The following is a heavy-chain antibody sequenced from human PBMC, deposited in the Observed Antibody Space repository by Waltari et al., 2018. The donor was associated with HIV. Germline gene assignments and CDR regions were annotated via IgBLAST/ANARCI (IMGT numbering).Heavy chain of an antibody. V-gene: IGHV3-49*03. CDR3: TKGRMTTDY. J-gene: IGHJ4*02. CDR2: IRSKAYGGTT. Sequence: EVQLVESGGGLVEPGRSLRLSCTASGSTLGALDMSWYRQAPGKGLEWVGCIRSKAYGGTTEYAASVKGRFTISRDDSRSIAYLQMNSLQTEDTAVYYCTKGRMTTDYWGQGTLVTVSS. CDR1: GSTLGALD. D-gene: IGHD4-17*01.